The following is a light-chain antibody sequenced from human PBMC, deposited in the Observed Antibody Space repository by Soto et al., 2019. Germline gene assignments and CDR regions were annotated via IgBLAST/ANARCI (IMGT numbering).Light chain of an antibody. V-gene: IGLV2-14*01. CDR2: EVS. CDR1: SSDVGGYNY. Sequence: SALTQPASVSGSPGQSITISCTGTSSDVGGYNYVSWYQQHPGKAPKFMIYEVSNRPSGVSNRFSGSKSGNTASLTISGLQAEDEGDYYCSSYTSSSTLVVFGGGTKVTVL. CDR3: SSYTSSSTLVV. J-gene: IGLJ2*01.